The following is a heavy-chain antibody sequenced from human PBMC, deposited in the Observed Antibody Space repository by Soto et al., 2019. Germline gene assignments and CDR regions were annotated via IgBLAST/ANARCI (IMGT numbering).Heavy chain of an antibody. Sequence: EVQLLESGGGLVQPGGSLRLSCAASGFTFSSYAMSWVRQAPGKGLEWVSAISGSGGSTYYADSVKGRFTISRDNSKNTLYLQMNSLRAEDTAVYYCAKPTAYSGGWYSYYFDYWGQGTLVTVSS. D-gene: IGHD6-19*01. V-gene: IGHV3-23*01. CDR3: AKPTAYSGGWYSYYFDY. CDR1: GFTFSSYA. J-gene: IGHJ4*02. CDR2: ISGSGGST.